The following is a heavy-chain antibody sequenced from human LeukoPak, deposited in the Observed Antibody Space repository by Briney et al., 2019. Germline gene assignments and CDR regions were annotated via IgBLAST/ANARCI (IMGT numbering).Heavy chain of an antibody. CDR3: ARVGRYYDALTGYATGGSPFDY. CDR1: GGSFSGYY. J-gene: IGHJ4*02. Sequence: SETLSLTCAVYGGSFSGYYRSWIRQPPGKGLEWIGEINHSRSTNYNPSLKSRVTISVDTSKNQFSLKVTSVTAADTAVYYCARVGRYYDALTGYATGGSPFDYWGQGTPVTVSS. CDR2: INHSRST. V-gene: IGHV4-34*01. D-gene: IGHD3-9*01.